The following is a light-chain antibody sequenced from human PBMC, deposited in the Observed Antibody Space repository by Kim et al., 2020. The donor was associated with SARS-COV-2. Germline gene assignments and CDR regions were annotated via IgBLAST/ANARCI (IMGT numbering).Light chain of an antibody. CDR2: QDS. V-gene: IGLV3-1*01. J-gene: IGLJ2*01. CDR1: KLGDKY. Sequence: SYELTQPPSVSVSPGQTASITCSGDKLGDKYACWYQQKPGQSPVLVIYQDSKRPSGIPERFSGSNSGNTATLTISGTQAMDEADYYCQAWDSSTVLFGGGTPMPVL. CDR3: QAWDSSTVL.